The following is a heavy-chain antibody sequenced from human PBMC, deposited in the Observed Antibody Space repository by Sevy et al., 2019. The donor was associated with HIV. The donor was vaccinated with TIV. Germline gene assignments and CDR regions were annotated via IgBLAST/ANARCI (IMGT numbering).Heavy chain of an antibody. V-gene: IGHV3-48*02. CDR3: ARDLGVLRFLEGAFDI. J-gene: IGHJ3*02. D-gene: IGHD3-3*01. CDR1: GFTFSSYS. CDR2: ISSSSSTI. Sequence: GGPLRLSCAASGFTFSSYSMNWVRQAPGKGLEWVSYISSSSSTIYYADSVKGRFTISRDNAKNSLYLQMNSLRDEDTAVYYCARDLGVLRFLEGAFDIWGQGTMVTVSS.